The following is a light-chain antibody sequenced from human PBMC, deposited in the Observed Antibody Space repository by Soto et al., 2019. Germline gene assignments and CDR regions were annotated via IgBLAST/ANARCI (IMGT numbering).Light chain of an antibody. V-gene: IGLV2-14*01. Sequence: QSAPTQPASVSGSPGQSITISCTGTSSDVGGYNYVSWYQQHPGKAPKLMIYEVSNRPSGSKSGNTASLTISGLQAEDEADYYCSSYTSSSTRVFGGGTKLTVL. CDR1: SSDVGGYNY. CDR3: SSYTSSSTRV. CDR2: EVS. J-gene: IGLJ3*02.